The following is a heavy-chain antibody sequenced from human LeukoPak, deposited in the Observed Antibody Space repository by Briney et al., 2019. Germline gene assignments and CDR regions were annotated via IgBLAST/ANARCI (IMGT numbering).Heavy chain of an antibody. V-gene: IGHV3-9*01. D-gene: IGHD2-2*01. CDR2: ISWNSGSI. J-gene: IGHJ3*02. CDR1: RFTFDDYA. Sequence: GRSLRLSCAASRFTFDDYAMHWVRHAPGKGLEWVSGISWNSGSIGYADSVKGRFTISRDNAKNSLYLQMNSLRAEDTALYYCAKGRLVVPAADAFDIWGQGTMVTVSS. CDR3: AKGRLVVPAADAFDI.